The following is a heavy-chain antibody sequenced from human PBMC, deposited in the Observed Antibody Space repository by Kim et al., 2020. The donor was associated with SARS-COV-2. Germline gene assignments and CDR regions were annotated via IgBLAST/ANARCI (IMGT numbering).Heavy chain of an antibody. CDR3: SKDWSSWGNAWDALD. V-gene: IGHV3-23*01. Sequence: GGSLRLSCAASGFTFTNYALNWVRQAPGKGLEWVSGISGSGRSAYYADSVRGRFIISRANSKNKLNVQLTSLRAEATAVSYCSKDWSSWGNAWDALD. CDR1: GFTFTNYA. D-gene: IGHD6-13*01. J-gene: IGHJ3*02. CDR2: ISGSGRSA.